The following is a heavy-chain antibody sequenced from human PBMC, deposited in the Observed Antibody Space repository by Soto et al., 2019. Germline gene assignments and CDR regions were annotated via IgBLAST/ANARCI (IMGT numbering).Heavy chain of an antibody. Sequence: LSLTCTVSGDSISSYYWSWIRQPPGKGLEWIGYIYYSGSTNYNPSLKSRVTISVDTSKNQFSLKLSSVTAADTAVYYCARADDYGDADYWGQGTLVTVYS. CDR2: IYYSGST. CDR3: ARADDYGDADY. J-gene: IGHJ4*02. D-gene: IGHD4-17*01. CDR1: GDSISSYY. V-gene: IGHV4-59*01.